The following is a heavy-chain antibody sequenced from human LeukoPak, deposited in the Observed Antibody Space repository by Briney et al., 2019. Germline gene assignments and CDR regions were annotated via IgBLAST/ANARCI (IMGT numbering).Heavy chain of an antibody. Sequence: GSLRLSCATSGFTFSSYWMHWVRQAPGKGLVWVSRINTDGSTTSYADSVKGRFTISRDNAKNTLYLQMNSLRAEETAVYYCARDLGVAALDNWGQGTLVTVSS. CDR3: ARDLGVAALDN. V-gene: IGHV3-74*01. CDR2: INTDGSTT. CDR1: GFTFSSYW. D-gene: IGHD6-19*01. J-gene: IGHJ4*02.